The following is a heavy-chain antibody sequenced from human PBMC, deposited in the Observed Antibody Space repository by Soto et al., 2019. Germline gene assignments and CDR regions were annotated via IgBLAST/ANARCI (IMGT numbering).Heavy chain of an antibody. Sequence: SETLSLTCSLYSGSLSGYYWSWIRQPPGKGLEWIGEITPSGTTNYSPSLKSRVSISVDTSKNQFSLNLTSLTAADTAVYYCARAPKVSGSAQTRPDFWGQGSLVTVSS. CDR2: ITPSGTT. CDR1: SGSLSGYY. D-gene: IGHD6-6*01. J-gene: IGHJ4*02. CDR3: ARAPKVSGSAQTRPDF. V-gene: IGHV4-34*01.